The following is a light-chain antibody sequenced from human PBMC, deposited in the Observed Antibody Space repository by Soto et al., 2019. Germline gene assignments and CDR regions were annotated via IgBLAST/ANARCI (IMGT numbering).Light chain of an antibody. CDR3: SSYAGGTNLV. V-gene: IGLV2-8*01. CDR2: VVS. Sequence: QSALTQPPSASGSPGQSVTISCTGTSSDVGGHDYVSWYQQYPGKAPKLIIYVVSKRPSGVPDRFSGSKSVNTASLTVSGLQAEDEADYYCSSYAGGTNLVFGGGTKLTVL. J-gene: IGLJ2*01. CDR1: SSDVGGHDY.